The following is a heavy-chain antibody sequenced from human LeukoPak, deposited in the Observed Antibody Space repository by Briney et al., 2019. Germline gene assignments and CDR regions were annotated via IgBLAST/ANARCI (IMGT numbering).Heavy chain of an antibody. CDR2: IYYSGST. CDR1: GGSISSYY. J-gene: IGHJ5*02. V-gene: IGHV4-59*08. D-gene: IGHD6-13*01. Sequence: SETLSLTCTVSGGSISSYYWSWIRQPPGKGLEWIGYIYYSGSTNYNPSLKSRVTISVDTSKNQFSLKLSSATAADTAVYYCARLIAAADTRRFDPWGQGTLVTVSS. CDR3: ARLIAAADTRRFDP.